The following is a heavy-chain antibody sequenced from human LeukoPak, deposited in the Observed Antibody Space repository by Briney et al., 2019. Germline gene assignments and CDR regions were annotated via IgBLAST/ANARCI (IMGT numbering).Heavy chain of an antibody. CDR1: GFTFSSYS. CDR3: ARIGCTDGVCYNY. D-gene: IGHD2-8*01. V-gene: IGHV3-21*01. J-gene: IGHJ4*02. CDR2: ISSSSSYI. Sequence: GGSLRLSCAASGFTFSSYSMNWVRQAPGKGLEWVSSISSSSSYIYYADSVKGRFTISRDNAKNSLYLQMNSLRAEDTAVYYCARIGCTDGVCYNYWGQGTLVTVSS.